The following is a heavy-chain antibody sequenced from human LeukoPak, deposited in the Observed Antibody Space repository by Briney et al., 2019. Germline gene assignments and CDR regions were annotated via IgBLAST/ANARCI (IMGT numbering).Heavy chain of an antibody. V-gene: IGHV3-48*01. D-gene: IGHD3-3*01. CDR2: ISSSSSSR. Sequence: PGGSLRLSCAASGFTFSSHSMNWVRQAPGKGLEWVSYISSSSSSRYYADSVKGRFTISRDDARNSLYLQMNSLRAEDTAVYCCARMSGSRLPGYWGQGALVTVSS. CDR3: ARMSGSRLPGY. CDR1: GFTFSSHS. J-gene: IGHJ4*02.